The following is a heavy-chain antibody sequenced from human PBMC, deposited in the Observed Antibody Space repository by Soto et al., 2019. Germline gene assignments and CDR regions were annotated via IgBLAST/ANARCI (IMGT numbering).Heavy chain of an antibody. J-gene: IGHJ5*02. CDR2: MNPNSGNT. CDR3: ARGIKYGAYSRWFDP. CDR1: GYTFTSYD. Sequence: ASVKVSCKASGYTFTSYDINWVRQATGQGLEYLGWMNPNSGNTAYVQKFQGRVAMTWDTSITTAYMELSSLRSEDTAVYFCARGIKYGAYSRWFDPWGQGTLVTVSS. D-gene: IGHD4-17*01. V-gene: IGHV1-8*01.